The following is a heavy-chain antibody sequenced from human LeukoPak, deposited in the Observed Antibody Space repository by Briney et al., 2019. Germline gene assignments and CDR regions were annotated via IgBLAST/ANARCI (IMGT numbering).Heavy chain of an antibody. Sequence: SETLSLTCTVSGGSISSYYWSWIRQPAGKGLEWIGRIYTSGGTNYNPSLKSRVTMSVDTSKNQFSLKLSSVTAADTAVYYCARDRSSSWPSNWFDPWGQGTLVTVSS. D-gene: IGHD6-13*01. CDR1: GGSISSYY. CDR3: ARDRSSSWPSNWFDP. CDR2: IYTSGGT. V-gene: IGHV4-4*07. J-gene: IGHJ5*02.